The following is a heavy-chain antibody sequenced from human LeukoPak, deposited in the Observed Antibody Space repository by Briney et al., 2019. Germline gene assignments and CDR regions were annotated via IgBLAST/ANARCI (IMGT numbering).Heavy chain of an antibody. V-gene: IGHV5-51*01. CDR1: GYRFTSYW. Sequence: GESLKISCKGSGYRFTSYWIGWERQMPGKGLEWMGIIYPGDSDTRHSPSFQGQVTISADKSISTASLQWSSLKASDTAMYYCARRKGGSYHAFDIWGQGTMVTVSS. D-gene: IGHD1-26*01. CDR2: IYPGDSDT. CDR3: ARRKGGSYHAFDI. J-gene: IGHJ3*02.